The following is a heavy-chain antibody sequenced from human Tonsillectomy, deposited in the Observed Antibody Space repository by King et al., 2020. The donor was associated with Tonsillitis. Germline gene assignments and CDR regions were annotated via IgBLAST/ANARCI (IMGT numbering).Heavy chain of an antibody. D-gene: IGHD3/OR15-3a*01. CDR3: ARPFSGWTGSS. V-gene: IGHV5-51*01. CDR1: GYSFTNYW. CDR2: IFPGDSDT. Sequence: QLVQSGAEVKKPGESLKISCKASGYSFTNYWIGWVRQMPGKGLEWMGIIFPGDSDTKYSPSFQGQVTMSADKSINTAYLQWSSLKASDSAMYYCARPFSGWTGSSWGQGTLVTVSS. J-gene: IGHJ5*02.